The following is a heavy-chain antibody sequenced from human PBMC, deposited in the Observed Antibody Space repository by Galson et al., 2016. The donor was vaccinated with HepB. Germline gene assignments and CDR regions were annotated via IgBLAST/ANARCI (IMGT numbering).Heavy chain of an antibody. CDR1: GVSISNNNW. V-gene: IGHV4-4*02. D-gene: IGHD3-16*01. Sequence: SETLSLTCSVSGVSISNNNWWTWVRQSPGTGLEWIGEIFHSATTNFNPAFKSPVLMSVYRSTNQFSLTLNFVTAADTAIYSCARALWGKLWNGMDDWGPGITVTVSS. CDR2: IFHSATT. J-gene: IGHJ6*02. CDR3: ARALWGKLWNGMDD.